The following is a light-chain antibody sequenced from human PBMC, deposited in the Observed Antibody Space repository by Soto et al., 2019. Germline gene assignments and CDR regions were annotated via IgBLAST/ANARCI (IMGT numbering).Light chain of an antibody. J-gene: IGKJ4*01. Sequence: EVVMPPSPDTLSVSPGERATLSCRASQSVSSNLAWYQHKPGQTPRLLIYDTSTRATGVPARFSGSRSGPEFTLTINSLQSEDFAIYYCQPYNNWPLTFGGGTKVDIK. CDR1: QSVSSN. V-gene: IGKV3-15*01. CDR3: QPYNNWPLT. CDR2: DTS.